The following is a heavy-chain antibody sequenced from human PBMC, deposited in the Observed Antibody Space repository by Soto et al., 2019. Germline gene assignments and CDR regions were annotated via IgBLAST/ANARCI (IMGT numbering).Heavy chain of an antibody. J-gene: IGHJ6*03. V-gene: IGHV3-23*01. CDR3: AKTGGAVPYYYYMDV. Sequence: GGSLRLSCAASGFTFSSYAMSWVRQAPGKGLEWVSAISGSGGSTYYADSVKGRFTISRDNSKNTLYLQMNSLRAEDTAVYYCAKTGGAVPYYYYMDVWGKGTTVTVSS. CDR1: GFTFSSYA. CDR2: ISGSGGST. D-gene: IGHD6-19*01.